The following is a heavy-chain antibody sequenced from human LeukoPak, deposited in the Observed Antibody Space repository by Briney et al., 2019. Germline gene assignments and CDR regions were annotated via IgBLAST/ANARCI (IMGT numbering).Heavy chain of an antibody. CDR2: ISYDRSNK. CDR3: ARDQGSGSYYNRDYYYYGMDV. CDR1: GFTFSSYA. Sequence: GRSLRLSCAASGFTFSSYAMHWVRQAPGKGLEWVAVISYDRSNKYYADSVKGRFTISRDNSKNTLYLQMDSLRAEDTAVYYCARDQGSGSYYNRDYYYYGMDVWGQGTTVTVSS. D-gene: IGHD3-10*01. V-gene: IGHV3-30*04. J-gene: IGHJ6*02.